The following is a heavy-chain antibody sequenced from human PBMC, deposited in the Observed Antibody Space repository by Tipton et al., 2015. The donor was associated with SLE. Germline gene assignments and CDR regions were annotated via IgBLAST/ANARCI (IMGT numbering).Heavy chain of an antibody. CDR2: IYYSRST. CDR3: ASTPMVRGVTPWY. V-gene: IGHV4-39*07. Sequence: TLSLTCTVSGGSIGSSSYYWGWIRQPPGKGLEWIGSIYYSRSTNYNPSLKSRVTISVDTSKNQFSLKLSSVTAADTAVYYCASTPMVRGVTPWYWGQGTLVTVSS. J-gene: IGHJ4*02. CDR1: GGSIGSSSYY. D-gene: IGHD3-10*01.